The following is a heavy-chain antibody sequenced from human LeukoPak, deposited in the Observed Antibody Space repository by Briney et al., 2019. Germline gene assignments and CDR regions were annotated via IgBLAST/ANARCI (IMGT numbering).Heavy chain of an antibody. V-gene: IGHV3-7*01. CDR2: IKQDGSEK. J-gene: IGHJ5*02. D-gene: IGHD3-9*01. CDR1: GFTFSSYW. CDR3: ARGRLYYDILTGYIGLDP. Sequence: GGSLRLSCAASGFTFSSYWMSWVRQAPGKGLEWVANIKQDGSEKYYVDSVKGRFTISRDNAKNSLYLQMNSLRAEDTAVYYCARGRLYYDILTGYIGLDPWGQGTLVTVSS.